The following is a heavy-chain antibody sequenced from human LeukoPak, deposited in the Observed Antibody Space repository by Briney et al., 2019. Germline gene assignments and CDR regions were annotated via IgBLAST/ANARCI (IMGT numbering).Heavy chain of an antibody. CDR2: ISWSGGSI. D-gene: IGHD4-23*01. CDR3: AKARDYGGNSGLNY. J-gene: IGHJ4*02. Sequence: PGGSLRLSCAASGFTFDDYAMHWVRQAPGKGLEWVSGISWSGGSICYADFVKGWFTISRDDTKNSLYLQINSQRAEDTALYYCAKARDYGGNSGLNYWGQGTLVTLSP. V-gene: IGHV3-9*01. CDR1: GFTFDDYA.